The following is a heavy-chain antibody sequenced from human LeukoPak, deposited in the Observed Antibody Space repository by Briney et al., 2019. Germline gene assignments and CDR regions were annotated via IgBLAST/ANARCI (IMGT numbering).Heavy chain of an antibody. V-gene: IGHV4-61*08. CDR3: ARQVWYYYDSSGYPVFDY. D-gene: IGHD3-22*01. CDR2: IYYSGSI. Sequence: SETLSLTCTVSGGSISSGGYYWSWIRQHPGKGLEWVGYIYYSGSINYNPSLKSRVTISVDTSKNQFSLKLSSVTAADTAVYYCARQVWYYYDSSGYPVFDYWGQGTLVTVSS. J-gene: IGHJ4*02. CDR1: GGSISSGGYY.